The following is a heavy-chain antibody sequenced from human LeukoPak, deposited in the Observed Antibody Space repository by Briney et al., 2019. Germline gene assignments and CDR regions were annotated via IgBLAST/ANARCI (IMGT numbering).Heavy chain of an antibody. CDR2: TREDGTIT. D-gene: IGHD1-26*01. CDR3: ARNFVGTSTSDFDS. Sequence: GGSLRLSCAASGFTFSSYWMHWVRQVPGKGLVWVSRTREDGTITNYEDSVKGRFTIFRDNARNTLYLQMHSLRAEDTAIYYCARNFVGTSTSDFDSWGQGTQVTVSS. V-gene: IGHV3-74*01. J-gene: IGHJ4*02. CDR1: GFTFSSYW.